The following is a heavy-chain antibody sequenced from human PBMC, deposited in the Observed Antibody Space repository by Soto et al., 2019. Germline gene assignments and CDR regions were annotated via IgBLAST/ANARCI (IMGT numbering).Heavy chain of an antibody. CDR2: INSDGGII. V-gene: IGHV3-74*01. J-gene: IGHJ4*02. CDR3: ARDIGKYDSHYLDN. D-gene: IGHD3-9*01. Sequence: EVPLVESGGGLVPPGGSLRLSCVASRFSLSTYWMYWVRQAPGKGLMWVSRINSDGGIINYADSVKGRFTSSRDNAKNTLYLPMNSLRVNDTDVYYCARDIGKYDSHYLDNWGKGTLVTVSS. CDR1: RFSLSTYW.